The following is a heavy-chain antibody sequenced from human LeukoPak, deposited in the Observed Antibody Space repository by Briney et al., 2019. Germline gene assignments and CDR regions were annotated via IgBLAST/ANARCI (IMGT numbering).Heavy chain of an antibody. CDR3: ARRNAMDV. J-gene: IGHJ6*02. CDR1: GFTFSNYW. V-gene: IGHV3-7*03. CDR2: INRDGSER. Sequence: GGSLRLSCAASGFTFSNYWMTWVRQAPGKGLEWVANINRDGSERYYVDSVKGRFTISRDDAKSSLYLQMDSLRAEDTAVYYCARRNAMDVWGQGTTVIVFS.